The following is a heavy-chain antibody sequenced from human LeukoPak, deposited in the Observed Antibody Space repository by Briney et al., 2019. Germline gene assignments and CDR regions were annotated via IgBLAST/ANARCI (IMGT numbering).Heavy chain of an antibody. D-gene: IGHD6-19*01. CDR1: GGSISGSTSY. J-gene: IGHJ6*03. CDR3: ARNIAVAGRGDYMDV. CDR2: LYYSGNT. V-gene: IGHV4-39*01. Sequence: SETLSLTCTVSGGSISGSTSYWGWIRQPPGKGLEWIGSLYYSGNTYYNPSLKSRVTISVDTSKNQFSLKLSSVTAADTAVYYCARNIAVAGRGDYMDVWGKGTTVTISS.